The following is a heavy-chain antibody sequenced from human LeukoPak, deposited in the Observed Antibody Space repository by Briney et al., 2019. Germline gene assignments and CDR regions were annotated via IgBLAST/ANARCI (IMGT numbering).Heavy chain of an antibody. Sequence: SQTLSLTCTVSGGSISSYYWSWIRQPPGKGLEWIGYIYYSGNTNYNPSLKSRVTISVDTSKNQFSLNLSSVTAADTAVYYCARGPSSGYSYGWGQGTLVTVSS. CDR1: GGSISSYY. CDR2: IYYSGNT. D-gene: IGHD5-18*01. CDR3: ARGPSSGYSYG. V-gene: IGHV4-59*01. J-gene: IGHJ4*02.